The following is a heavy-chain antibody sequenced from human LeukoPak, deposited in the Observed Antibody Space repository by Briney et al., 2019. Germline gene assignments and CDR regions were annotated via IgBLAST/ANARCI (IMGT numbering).Heavy chain of an antibody. J-gene: IGHJ4*02. CDR2: INPNSGGT. CDR3: ARLLWFGELPDY. D-gene: IGHD3-10*01. CDR1: GYTFTGYY. V-gene: IGHV1-2*02. Sequence: ASVKVSCKASGYTFTGYYMHWVRQAPGQGLEWMGWINPNSGGTNYAQKLQGRVTMTTDTSTSTAYMELRSLRSDDTAVYYCARLLWFGELPDYWGQGTLVTVSS.